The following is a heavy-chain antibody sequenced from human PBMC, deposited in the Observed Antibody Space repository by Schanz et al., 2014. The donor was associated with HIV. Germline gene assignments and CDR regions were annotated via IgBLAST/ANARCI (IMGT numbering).Heavy chain of an antibody. J-gene: IGHJ4*02. D-gene: IGHD1-20*01. CDR1: GFTFDDYA. Sequence: EVQLVESGGGLVQPGRSLRLSCVASGFTFDDYAMHWVRQAPGKGLEWVSIISSGGGRTYYADSVKGRFTISRDNSKNTLYLQMNSLRAEDTAVYYCAKTSITLGMDVWGQGTLVTVSS. CDR2: ISSGGGRT. V-gene: IGHV3-23*04. CDR3: AKTSITLGMDV.